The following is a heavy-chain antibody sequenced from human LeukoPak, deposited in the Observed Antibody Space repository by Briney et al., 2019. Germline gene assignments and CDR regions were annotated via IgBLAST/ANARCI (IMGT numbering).Heavy chain of an antibody. J-gene: IGHJ4*02. CDR1: GFTFNNYA. CDR3: AKAGEYCPDGSCYSENYYFDY. Sequence: GGSLRLSCAASGFTFNNYATAWVRQAPGKGLEWVSGISGSGGSTFYSVKGRFTISRDNSKNTLFLQMNRLRAEDTAIYYCAKAGEYCPDGSCYSENYYFDYWGQGTLVTVSS. V-gene: IGHV3-23*01. CDR2: ISGSGGST. D-gene: IGHD2-15*01.